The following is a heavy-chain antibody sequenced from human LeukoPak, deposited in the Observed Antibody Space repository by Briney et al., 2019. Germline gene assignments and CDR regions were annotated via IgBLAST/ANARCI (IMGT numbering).Heavy chain of an antibody. CDR2: ISSSGSTI. CDR3: AREGAAVAGTQYYYYYYGMDV. V-gene: IGHV3-11*01. D-gene: IGHD6-19*01. CDR1: GFTFSDYY. J-gene: IGHJ6*02. Sequence: GGSLRLSCAASGFTFSDYYMSWIRQAPGKGLEWVSYISSSGSTIYYADSVKSRFTISRDNAKNSLYLQMNSLRAEDTAVYYCAREGAAVAGTQYYYYYYGMDVWGQGTTVTVSS.